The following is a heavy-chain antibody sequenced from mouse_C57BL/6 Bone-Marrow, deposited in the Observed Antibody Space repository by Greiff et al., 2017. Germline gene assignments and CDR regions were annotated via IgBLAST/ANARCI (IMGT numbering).Heavy chain of an antibody. CDR2: IHPNSGST. D-gene: IGHD6-5*01. CDR3: APLSGWFAY. J-gene: IGHJ3*01. Sequence: VQLQQPGAELVKPGASVKLSCKASGYTFTSYWMHWVKQRPGQGLEWIGMIHPNSGSTNYNEKFKSKATLTVDKSSSTAYMQLSSLTSEDSSVYCSAPLSGWFAYWGQGTLVTVSA. CDR1: GYTFTSYW. V-gene: IGHV1-64*01.